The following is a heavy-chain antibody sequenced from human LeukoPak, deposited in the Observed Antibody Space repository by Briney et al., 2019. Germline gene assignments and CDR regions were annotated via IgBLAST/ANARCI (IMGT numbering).Heavy chain of an antibody. D-gene: IGHD5-18*01. CDR3: ARRGNSYGYYRYYYGMDV. Sequence: QTSETLSLTCAVYGGSFSGYYWSWIRQPPGKGLEWIGEINHSGSTNYNPSLKSRVTISVDTSKNQFSLKLSSVTAADTAVYYCARRGNSYGYYRYYYGMDVWGQGTTVTASS. CDR1: GGSFSGYY. V-gene: IGHV4-34*01. J-gene: IGHJ6*02. CDR2: INHSGST.